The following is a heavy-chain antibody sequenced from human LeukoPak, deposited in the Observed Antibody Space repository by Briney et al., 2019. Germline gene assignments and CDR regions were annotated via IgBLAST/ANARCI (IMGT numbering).Heavy chain of an antibody. CDR1: GYTLTELS. CDR2: FDPEDGET. V-gene: IGHV1-24*01. CDR3: ARETLRSTVTTTGAGSRVNWFDP. Sequence: ASVKVSCKVSGYTLTELSMHWVRQAPGKGLEWMGGFDPEDGETIYAQKFQGRVTMTEDTSTDTAYMELSSLRSEDTAVYYCARETLRSTVTTTGAGSRVNWFDPWGQGTLVTVSS. D-gene: IGHD4-17*01. J-gene: IGHJ5*02.